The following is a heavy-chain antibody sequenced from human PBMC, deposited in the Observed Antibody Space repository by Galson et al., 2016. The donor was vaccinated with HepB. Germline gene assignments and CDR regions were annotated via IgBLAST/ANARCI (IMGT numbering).Heavy chain of an antibody. CDR3: ARVAPGKGVLTLTYGMDV. CDR1: GYTFTIYG. V-gene: IGHV1-69*13. Sequence: SVKVSCKASGYTFTIYGFSWVRQAPGQGLEWMGAIKPTVGTTKYAQKFQGRVSITADEYTMTANMELSSLTSEDTAVYYCARVAPGKGVLTLTYGMDVWGQGTTVTVSS. CDR2: IKPTVGTT. D-gene: IGHD3-9*01. J-gene: IGHJ6*02.